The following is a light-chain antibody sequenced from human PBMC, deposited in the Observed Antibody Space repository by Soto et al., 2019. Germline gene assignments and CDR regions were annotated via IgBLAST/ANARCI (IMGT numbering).Light chain of an antibody. CDR1: QSDRTN. Sequence: EVVVTQSPATLSVSLGGRATLSCRASQSDRTNLAWYQQKPGQAPRLLIYAASTRATGIPARFSGSGSGTEFTRTINSLQSEDFAVYYCQQYNNWPPLTFGGGTKVEIK. J-gene: IGKJ4*01. CDR3: QQYNNWPPLT. CDR2: AAS. V-gene: IGKV3-15*01.